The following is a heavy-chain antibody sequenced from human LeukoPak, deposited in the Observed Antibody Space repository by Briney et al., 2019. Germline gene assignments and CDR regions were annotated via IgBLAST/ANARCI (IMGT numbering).Heavy chain of an antibody. D-gene: IGHD5/OR15-5a*01. V-gene: IGHV3-21*01. CDR3: ARGGRSSIDNWFDP. CDR2: ISTLNTYI. CDR1: GFAFNTYR. J-gene: IGHJ5*02. Sequence: GGSLRLSRAASGFAFNTYRMNWVRQAPGKGLEWVSSISTLNTYIYYADSVKGRFTISRDNAKNSLYLQMNSLRAEDTAVYCCARGGRSSIDNWFDPWGQGTLVTVSS.